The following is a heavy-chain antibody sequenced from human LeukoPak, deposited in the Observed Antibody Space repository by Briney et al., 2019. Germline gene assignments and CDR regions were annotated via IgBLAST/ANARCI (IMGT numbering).Heavy chain of an antibody. J-gene: IGHJ4*02. CDR1: GFTFSTYG. V-gene: IGHV3-21*05. CDR2: IRSSGTYT. D-gene: IGHD6-19*01. CDR3: AVSGY. Sequence: GGSLRLSCAASGFTFSTYGMHWVRQAPGKGLEWVSYIRSSGTYTNYADSVRGRFTISRDNAKNSLYLQMDSLRAEDTAVYYCAVSGYWGQGTLVTVSS.